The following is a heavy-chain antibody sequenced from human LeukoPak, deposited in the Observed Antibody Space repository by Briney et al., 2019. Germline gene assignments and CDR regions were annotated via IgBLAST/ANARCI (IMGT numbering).Heavy chain of an antibody. J-gene: IGHJ4*02. Sequence: RGSLRLSCAASGFTVSSNYMSWVRQAPGKGLEWVSVIYTGDNTYYADSVKDRFTISRDDSKNTLYLQMNSLRAEDTAVYYCAGQIYCTNGICYRKYYFDYWGQGTLVTVSS. D-gene: IGHD2-8*01. CDR2: IYTGDNT. CDR3: AGQIYCTNGICYRKYYFDY. V-gene: IGHV3-66*04. CDR1: GFTVSSNY.